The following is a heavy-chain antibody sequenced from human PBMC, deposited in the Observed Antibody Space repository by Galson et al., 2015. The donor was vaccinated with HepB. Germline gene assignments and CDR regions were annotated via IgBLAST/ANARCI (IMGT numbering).Heavy chain of an antibody. J-gene: IGHJ4*02. Sequence: SETLSLTCTVSGYSISSGYYWGWIRQPPGKGLEWIGSIYHSGSTYYNPSLKSRVTISVDTSKNQFSLKLSSVTAADTAVYYCARELSYYDSSGYYPTTDYWGQGTLVTVSS. CDR3: ARELSYYDSSGYYPTTDY. CDR1: GYSISSGYY. CDR2: IYHSGST. D-gene: IGHD3-22*01. V-gene: IGHV4-38-2*02.